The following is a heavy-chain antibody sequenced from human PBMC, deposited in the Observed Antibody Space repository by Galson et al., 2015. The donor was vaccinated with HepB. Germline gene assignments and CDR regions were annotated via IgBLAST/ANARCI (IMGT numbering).Heavy chain of an antibody. V-gene: IGHV3-30*18. D-gene: IGHD1-1*01. CDR3: AKQGPEYTDAFDI. CDR1: GFTFSSYG. Sequence: SLRLSCAASGFTFSSYGMHWVRQAPGKGLEWVAVISYDGSNKYYADSVKGRFTISRDNSKNTLYLQMNSLRGEDTAVYYCAKQGPEYTDAFDIWGQGTMVTVSS. J-gene: IGHJ3*02. CDR2: ISYDGSNK.